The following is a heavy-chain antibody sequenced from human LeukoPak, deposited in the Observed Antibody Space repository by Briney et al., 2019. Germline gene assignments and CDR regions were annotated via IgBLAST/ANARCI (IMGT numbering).Heavy chain of an antibody. Sequence: GASVKVSCKASGGTFSTSGINWVRQAPGRGLEWMGRIIPILGTADYAQKFQGRVTISADEYTSSAHLELSSLRYEDTAMYYCARDDTNSPSRFWGQGTLVTVSS. J-gene: IGHJ4*02. CDR2: IIPILGTA. D-gene: IGHD2-2*01. V-gene: IGHV1-69*11. CDR3: ARDDTNSPSRF. CDR1: GGTFSTSG.